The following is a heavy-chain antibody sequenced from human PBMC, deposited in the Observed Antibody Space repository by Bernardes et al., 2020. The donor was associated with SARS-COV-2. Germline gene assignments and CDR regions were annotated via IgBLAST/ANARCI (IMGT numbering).Heavy chain of an antibody. V-gene: IGHV1-2*02. CDR1: GYTFTAHY. J-gene: IGHJ4*02. CDR2: IYPANGDR. CDR3: ESVTYSSGSDFDY. D-gene: IGHD6-19*01. Sequence: ASVKVSCKASGYTFTAHYIHWVRQCPGQGLEWMGWIYPANGDRNYAQKFQGRVTMTRDTSISTAYMELSSLRSDDTAVYYCESVTYSSGSDFDYWGQGTLVTVSS.